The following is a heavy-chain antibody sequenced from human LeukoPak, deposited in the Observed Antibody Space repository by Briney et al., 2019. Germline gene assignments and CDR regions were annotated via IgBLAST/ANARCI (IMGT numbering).Heavy chain of an antibody. CDR2: INHSGST. V-gene: IGHV4-34*01. J-gene: IGHJ2*01. D-gene: IGHD3-3*01. Sequence: PSETLSLTCAVYGGSFSGYYWSWIRQPPGKGLEWIGEINHSGSTNYNPSLMSRVTISVDTSKNQFSLKLSSVTAADTAVYYCARAPHYDFWSGYRQGGLRYFDLWGRGTLVTVSS. CDR3: ARAPHYDFWSGYRQGGLRYFDL. CDR1: GGSFSGYY.